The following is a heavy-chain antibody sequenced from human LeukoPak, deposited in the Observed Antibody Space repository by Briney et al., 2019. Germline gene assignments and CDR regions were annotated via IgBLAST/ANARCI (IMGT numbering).Heavy chain of an antibody. Sequence: GGSLRLSCAASGFTFSSYWMSWVRQAPGKGLEWVANINQDGSQKYHVDSVKGRFTISRDNAKKSLYLQMNSLRAEDTAVYYCGRVGAYYGSGSYSDYWGQGTLVTVSS. J-gene: IGHJ4*02. CDR1: GFTFSSYW. V-gene: IGHV3-7*01. CDR3: GRVGAYYGSGSYSDY. CDR2: INQDGSQK. D-gene: IGHD3-10*01.